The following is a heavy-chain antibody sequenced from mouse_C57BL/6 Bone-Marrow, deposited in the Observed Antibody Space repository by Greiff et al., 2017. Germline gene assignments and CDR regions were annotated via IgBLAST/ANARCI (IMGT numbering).Heavy chain of an antibody. CDR3: ARHEDEAGSWWYFDV. Sequence: QVQLKQSGAELVKPGASVKLSCKASGYTFTEYTIHWVKQRPGQGLEWIGWFYPGSGSIKYNEKFKDKATLTADKSSSTVYMELSRLTSEDSAVYCCARHEDEAGSWWYFDVWGTGTTVTVSS. V-gene: IGHV1-62-2*01. D-gene: IGHD3-2*02. CDR1: GYTFTEYT. CDR2: FYPGSGSI. J-gene: IGHJ1*03.